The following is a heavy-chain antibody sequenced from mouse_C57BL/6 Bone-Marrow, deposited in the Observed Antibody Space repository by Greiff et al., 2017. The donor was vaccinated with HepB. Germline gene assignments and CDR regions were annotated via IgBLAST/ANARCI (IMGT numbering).Heavy chain of an antibody. V-gene: IGHV12-3*01. D-gene: IGHD3-2*02. J-gene: IGHJ4*01. CDR3: AGDSGSGYVRYYAMGY. Sequence: QVQLQQSGPGLVKPSQSLFLTCSITGFPITSGYYWIWIRQSPGKPLEWMGYITHSGETFYNPSLQSPISITRETSKNQFFLQLNSVTTEDTAMYYCAGDSGSGYVRYYAMGYWGQGTSVTVSS. CDR2: ITHSGET. CDR1: GFPITSGYY.